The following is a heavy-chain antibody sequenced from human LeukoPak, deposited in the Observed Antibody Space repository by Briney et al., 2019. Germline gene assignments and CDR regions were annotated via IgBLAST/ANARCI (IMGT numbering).Heavy chain of an antibody. J-gene: IGHJ6*03. Sequence: PSETLSLTCTVSGGSISSSSYYWGWIRQPPGKGLEWIGSIYYSGSTYYNPSLKSRVTISVDTSKNQFSLKLSSVTAADTAVYYCARDWRMVHTAMTLYYYYYMDVWGKGTTVTVSS. D-gene: IGHD5-18*01. V-gene: IGHV4-39*07. CDR2: IYYSGST. CDR3: ARDWRMVHTAMTLYYYYYMDV. CDR1: GGSISSSSYY.